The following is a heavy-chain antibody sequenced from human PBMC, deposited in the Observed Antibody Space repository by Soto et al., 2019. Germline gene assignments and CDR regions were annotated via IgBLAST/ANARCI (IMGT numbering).Heavy chain of an antibody. J-gene: IGHJ3*02. CDR1: GYTFTSYG. D-gene: IGHD3-3*01. V-gene: IGHV1-18*01. CDR3: ARDVERIPFGVVIIPSDAFDI. Sequence: QVQLVQSGAEVKKPGASVKVSCKASGYTFTSYGISWVRQAPGQGLEWMGWISAYNGNTNYAQKLQGRVTMTTDTSTSTAYMELRSLRSDDPAVYYCARDVERIPFGVVIIPSDAFDIWGQGTMVTVSS. CDR2: ISAYNGNT.